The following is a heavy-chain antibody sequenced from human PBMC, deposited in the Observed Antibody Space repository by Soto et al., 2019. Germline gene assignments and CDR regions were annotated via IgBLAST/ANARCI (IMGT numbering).Heavy chain of an antibody. CDR3: AKGSPYSSNWYVFDY. D-gene: IGHD6-13*01. CDR1: GFTFSSYA. Sequence: VGSLRLSCAASGFTFSSYAMSWVRQAPGKGLEWVSAIGGSGVSTYYADSVKGRFTISRDNSKNTLYLQLNSLRAEDTAVYYCAKGSPYSSNWYVFDYWGQGTLVTVSS. CDR2: IGGSGVST. V-gene: IGHV3-23*01. J-gene: IGHJ4*02.